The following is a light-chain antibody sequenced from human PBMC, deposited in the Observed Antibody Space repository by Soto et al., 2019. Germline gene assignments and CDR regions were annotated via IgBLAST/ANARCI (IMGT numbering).Light chain of an antibody. CDR3: QQRSNWPPIT. CDR2: DAS. V-gene: IGKV3-11*01. Sequence: GTLGLYSGERGTFSRRASQSVSSSYLAWYQQKPGQAPRLLIYDASNRATGIPARFSGSGSGTDFTLTISSLEPEDFAVYYCQQRSNWPPITFGQGTRLEIK. J-gene: IGKJ5*01. CDR1: QSVSSSY.